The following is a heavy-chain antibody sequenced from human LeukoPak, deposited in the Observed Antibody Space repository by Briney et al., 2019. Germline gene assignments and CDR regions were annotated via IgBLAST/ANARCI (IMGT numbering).Heavy chain of an antibody. CDR2: IKQDGSEK. CDR1: GFTFSSYW. V-gene: IGHV3-7*01. J-gene: IGHJ3*02. CDR3: ARCYGAVADGAFDI. D-gene: IGHD4-17*01. Sequence: GGSLRLSCAASGFTFSSYWMSWVRQAPGKGLEWVANIKQDGSEKYYVDSVKGRFTISRDNAKNSLYLQMNSLRAEDTAVYYCARCYGAVADGAFDIWGQGTMVTVSS.